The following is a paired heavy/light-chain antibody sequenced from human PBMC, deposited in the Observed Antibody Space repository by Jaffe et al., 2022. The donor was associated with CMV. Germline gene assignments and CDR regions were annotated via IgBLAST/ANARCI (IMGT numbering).Heavy chain of an antibody. V-gene: IGHV3-23*01. CDR3: AKDRYCGGGTCSRSYFDY. J-gene: IGHJ4*02. CDR2: ITGGGGGT. Sequence: EVQLLESGGALVQPGGSLRVSCAASGFTFRTYAMSWVRQAPGKGLEWVSTITGGGGGTYYAESVKGRFTVSRDNSKNTVSLQMNSLRVDDTAVYFCAKDRYCGGGTCSRSYFDYWGQGTLVTVSS. D-gene: IGHD2-15*01. CDR1: GFTFRTYA.
Light chain of an antibody. V-gene: IGKV1-33*01. CDR2: EAS. CDR3: QQYDDLIT. Sequence: DIQMTQSPSSLSASVGDRVTITCQANQDISNYLNWYQHKPGKAPKVLIYEASKLETGVPSRFSGSGSGTHFTFTISSLQPEDFATYYCQQYDDLITFGGGTKVEIK. J-gene: IGKJ4*01. CDR1: QDISNY.